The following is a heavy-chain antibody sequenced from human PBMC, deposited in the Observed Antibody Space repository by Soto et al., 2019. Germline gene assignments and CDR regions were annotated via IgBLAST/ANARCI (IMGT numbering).Heavy chain of an antibody. J-gene: IGHJ6*02. V-gene: IGHV3-11*06. D-gene: IGHD2-2*02. CDR2: ISSSSSYT. Sequence: GGSLRLSCAASGSTFSDYYMSWIRQAPGKGLEWVSYISSSSSYTNYADSVKGRFTISRDNAKNSLYLQMNSLRAEDTAVYYCARDHVGDIVVVPAAILNNYYYYGMDVWGQGTTVTVSS. CDR3: ARDHVGDIVVVPAAILNNYYYYGMDV. CDR1: GSTFSDYY.